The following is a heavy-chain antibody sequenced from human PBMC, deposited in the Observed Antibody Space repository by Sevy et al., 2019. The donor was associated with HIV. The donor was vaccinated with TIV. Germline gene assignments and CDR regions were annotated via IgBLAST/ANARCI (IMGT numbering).Heavy chain of an antibody. CDR1: GFTLNKYS. J-gene: IGHJ3*02. CDR3: ARDRLNIAAAGPRGAFDI. V-gene: IGHV3-21*01. CDR2: ISSSSSYI. D-gene: IGHD6-13*01. Sequence: GGSLRFSCAASGFTLNKYSMNWVRQAPGKGLEWVSSISSSSSYIYYADSVKGRFTISRDNAKNSLYLQMNSLRAEDTALYSCARDRLNIAAAGPRGAFDIWGQGTMVTVSS.